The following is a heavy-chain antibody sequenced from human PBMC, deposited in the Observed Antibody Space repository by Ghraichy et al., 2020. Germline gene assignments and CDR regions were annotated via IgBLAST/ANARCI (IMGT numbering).Heavy chain of an antibody. Sequence: GGSLRLSCEASGFSFNNYWMSWVRQAPGKGLEWVANIKQDGSEKYYVDSVRGRFTISRDNAKNSLSLQMNSLRTEDTAVYYCAKDISGTTSRGFDYWGQGTLVTVSA. J-gene: IGHJ4*02. CDR1: GFSFNNYW. D-gene: IGHD2-2*01. V-gene: IGHV3-7*01. CDR2: IKQDGSEK. CDR3: AKDISGTTSRGFDY.